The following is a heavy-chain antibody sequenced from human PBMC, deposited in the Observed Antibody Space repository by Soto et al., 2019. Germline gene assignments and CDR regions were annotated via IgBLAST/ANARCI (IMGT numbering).Heavy chain of an antibody. CDR3: AKVMGFRKLRHLPRGFDY. Sequence: GGSLSLSCAASGFTFSSYAMSWVRQAPGKGLEWVSAISGSGGSTYYADSVKGRFTISRDNSKNTLYLQMNSLRAEDTAVYYCAKVMGFRKLRHLPRGFDYWGQGTLVTVSS. CDR2: ISGSGGST. J-gene: IGHJ4*02. D-gene: IGHD1-7*01. V-gene: IGHV3-23*01. CDR1: GFTFSSYA.